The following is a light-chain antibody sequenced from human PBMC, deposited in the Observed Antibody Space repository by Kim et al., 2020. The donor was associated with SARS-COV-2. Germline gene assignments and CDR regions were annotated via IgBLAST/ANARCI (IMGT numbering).Light chain of an antibody. CDR3: TSYTHVNSLDVV. Sequence: QSALTQPASVSGSPGQSITISCTGVTSDIGGHNYVSWYQHDQGKAPKLILYDVTNRPSGIPTRFSGSMSGTTASLTISGLQPEDESDYYCTSYTHVNSLDVVFGGGTQLTVL. CDR1: TSDIGGHNY. V-gene: IGLV2-14*03. CDR2: DVT. J-gene: IGLJ2*01.